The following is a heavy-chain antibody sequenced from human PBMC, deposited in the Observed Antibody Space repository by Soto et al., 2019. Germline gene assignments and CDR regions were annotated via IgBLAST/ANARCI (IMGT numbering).Heavy chain of an antibody. CDR2: IIPILGIA. V-gene: IGHV1-69*02. CDR3: AVNDYGDYSSHDY. D-gene: IGHD4-17*01. J-gene: IGHJ4*02. CDR1: GGTFSSYT. Sequence: QVQLVQSGAAVKKPGSSVKVSCKASGGTFSSYTISWVRQAPGQGLEWMGRIIPILGIANYAQKFQGRVTITADKSTSTAYMELSSLRSEDTAVYYCAVNDYGDYSSHDYWGQGTLVTVSS.